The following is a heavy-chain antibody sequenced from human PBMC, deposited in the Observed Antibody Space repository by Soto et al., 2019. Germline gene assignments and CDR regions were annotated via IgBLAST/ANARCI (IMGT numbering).Heavy chain of an antibody. V-gene: IGHV3-30*03. D-gene: IGHD3-22*01. CDR1: GFIFSGSG. CDR3: ARWVGGSMYDNSGKYDS. CDR2: ISYDGSRT. Sequence: QVQLVESGGGVAQPGRSLRLTCAASGFIFSGSGMHWVRQAPGKGLEWVALISYDGSRTYYADSVRERFTISRDNGQNTLYLQMNSLRAEDTAVYFCARWVGGSMYDNSGKYDSWGQGTLVIVSS. J-gene: IGHJ5*01.